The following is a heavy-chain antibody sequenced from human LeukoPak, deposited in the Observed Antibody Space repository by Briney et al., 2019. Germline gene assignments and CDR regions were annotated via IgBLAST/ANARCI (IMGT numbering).Heavy chain of an antibody. CDR2: IYTSWST. CDR1: GGSISSGSYY. Sequence: SHTLSLTCTVSGGSISSGSYYRSWIRQPAGKILELLRRIYTSWSTNYKPSLKSRVTISVDTSKNQFSLKLSSVTAADTAVYYCATPGYSSGWSDAFDIWGQGTMVTVSP. V-gene: IGHV4-61*02. D-gene: IGHD6-19*01. J-gene: IGHJ3*02. CDR3: ATPGYSSGWSDAFDI.